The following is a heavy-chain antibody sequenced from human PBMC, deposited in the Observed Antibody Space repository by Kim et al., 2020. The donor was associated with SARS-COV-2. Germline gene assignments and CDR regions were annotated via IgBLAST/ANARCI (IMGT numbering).Heavy chain of an antibody. CDR3: ARAGITMIEKSWFDP. J-gene: IGHJ5*02. V-gene: IGHV3-30-3*01. CDR2: ISYDGSNK. CDR1: GFTFSSYA. Sequence: GGSLRLSCAASGFTFSSYAMHWVRQAPGKGLEWVAVISYDGSNKYYADSVKGRFTISRDNSKNTLYLQMNSLRAEDTAVYYCARAGITMIEKSWFDPWGQGTLVTVSS. D-gene: IGHD3-22*01.